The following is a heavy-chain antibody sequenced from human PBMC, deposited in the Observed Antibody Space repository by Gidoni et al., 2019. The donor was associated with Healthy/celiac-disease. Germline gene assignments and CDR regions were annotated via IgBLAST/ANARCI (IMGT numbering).Heavy chain of an antibody. D-gene: IGHD3-16*01. J-gene: IGHJ4*02. CDR3: ARGASYDYVWGSYYDY. CDR1: GFTFSSYG. CDR2: IWYDGSNK. Sequence: QVQLVESGGGVVQPGRSLRLSCAASGFTFSSYGMHWVRQAPGKGLGWVAVIWYDGSNKYYADSVKGRFTISRDNSKNTLYLQMNSLRAEDTAVYYCARGASYDYVWGSYYDYWGQGTLVTVSS. V-gene: IGHV3-33*01.